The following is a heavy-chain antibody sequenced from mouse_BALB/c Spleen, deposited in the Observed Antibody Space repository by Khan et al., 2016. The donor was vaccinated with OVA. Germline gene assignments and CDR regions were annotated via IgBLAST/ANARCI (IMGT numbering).Heavy chain of an antibody. CDR2: INPSTGYT. CDR3: ARRGLRWDFDY. D-gene: IGHD1-1*01. J-gene: IGHJ2*01. Sequence: VQLQQSGAELAKPGDSVKMSCKASGYTFINYWILWIKQRPGQGLEWIGYINPSTGYTEYNQNFKDKAKLNADISSSTAYMQLSSLTSEDSAVYYCARRGLRWDFDYWGQGTTLTVSS. V-gene: IGHV1-7*01. CDR1: GYTFINYW.